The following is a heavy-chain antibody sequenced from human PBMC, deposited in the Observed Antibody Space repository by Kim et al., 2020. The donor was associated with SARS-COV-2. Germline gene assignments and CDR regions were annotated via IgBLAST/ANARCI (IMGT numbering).Heavy chain of an antibody. CDR2: HGGDT. Sequence: HGGDTDYNPSLKSRITISIDVSLNQFSLQLTSVTAADRCLYFCSRGINFGPWSQGALVTVSS. CDR3: SRGINFGP. J-gene: IGHJ5*02. V-gene: IGHV4-34*01.